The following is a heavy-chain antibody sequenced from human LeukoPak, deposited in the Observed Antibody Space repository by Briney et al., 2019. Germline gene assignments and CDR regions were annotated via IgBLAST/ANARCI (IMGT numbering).Heavy chain of an antibody. J-gene: IGHJ4*02. V-gene: IGHV4-61*01. CDR2: IYYTGST. Sequence: PSETLSLTCTVSGGSVSSGSYYWSWIRQPPGKGLEWIGYIYYTGSTNYNPSLTSRVTISLDTSKNQFSLKLSSVTAADTAVYSCARGPPPLTTVVFDFWGQGTLVTVSS. D-gene: IGHD4-23*01. CDR1: GGSVSSGSYY. CDR3: ARGPPPLTTVVFDF.